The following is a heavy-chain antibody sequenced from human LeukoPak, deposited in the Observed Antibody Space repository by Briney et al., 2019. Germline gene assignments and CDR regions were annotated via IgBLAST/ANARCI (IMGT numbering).Heavy chain of an antibody. V-gene: IGHV4-4*02. CDR1: VGSISSTNW. CDR3: ARDGGYGSGSAL. Sequence: PSETLSLTCGVSVGSISSTNWWTWVRQPPGKGLEWIGEVHLDGRTNYNPSLQSRLTMSVDFSENHISLKLTSVTAADTAVYYCARDGGYGSGSALWGQGTLITVSS. J-gene: IGHJ4*02. D-gene: IGHD3-10*01. CDR2: VHLDGRT.